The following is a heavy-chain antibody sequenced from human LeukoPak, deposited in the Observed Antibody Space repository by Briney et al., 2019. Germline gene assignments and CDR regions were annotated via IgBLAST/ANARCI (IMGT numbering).Heavy chain of an antibody. CDR2: ISGSGGST. V-gene: IGHV3-23*01. D-gene: IGHD3-10*01. Sequence: GGSLRLSCAASGFTFSSYAMSWVRQAPGKGLEWVSAISGSGGSTYYADSVKGRFTISRDNSKNTLYLQMSSLRAEDTAVYYCAKLHTVQLRLWFGELLSYFQHWGQGTLVTVSS. J-gene: IGHJ1*01. CDR1: GFTFSSYA. CDR3: AKLHTVQLRLWFGELLSYFQH.